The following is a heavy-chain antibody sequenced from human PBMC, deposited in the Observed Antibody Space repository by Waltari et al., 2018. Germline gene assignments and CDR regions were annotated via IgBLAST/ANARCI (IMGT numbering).Heavy chain of an antibody. Sequence: EVQLVESGGGLVQPGGSLRLSCAASGFTFSSSAMSWVRQAPGKGLEWVSAISGSGGSTYYADSVKGRFTISRDNSKNTLYLQMNSLRAEDTAIYYCAKVPPNFQYSSSWLDYWGQGTLVTVSS. CDR3: AKVPPNFQYSSSWLDY. CDR2: ISGSGGST. J-gene: IGHJ4*02. D-gene: IGHD6-13*01. V-gene: IGHV3-23*04. CDR1: GFTFSSSA.